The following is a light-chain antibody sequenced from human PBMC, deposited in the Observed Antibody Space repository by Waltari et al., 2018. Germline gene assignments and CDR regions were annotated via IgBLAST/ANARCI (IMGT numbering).Light chain of an antibody. V-gene: IGKV1-12*01. CDR2: AAS. CDR1: PDISSW. J-gene: IGKJ4*01. Sequence: DIQMNQSPSSVSASVGDRVTMTCRASPDISSWLAWYQQKPGKAPKLLIYAASTLQSGDPSRFSGSGSATDFTLTISSLQPEDFATDYCHPAKSFPHTFGGGTKVEMK. CDR3: HPAKSFPHT.